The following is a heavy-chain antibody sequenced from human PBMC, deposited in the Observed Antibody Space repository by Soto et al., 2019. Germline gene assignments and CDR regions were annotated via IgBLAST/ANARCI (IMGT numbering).Heavy chain of an antibody. CDR2: VSGCGDDT. V-gene: IGHV3-23*01. CDR1: GFTFSTYA. CDR3: ANSGFADLEY. J-gene: IGHJ1*01. Sequence: EVQLLQSGGGLVQPGGSLRLSCAASGFTFSTYAMAWVRQAPGKGLEWVSTVSGCGDDTYYADSVKGRSTLSRDASKNTLYLQMDRLRVADTAVYYCANSGFADLEYWGQGALVTVSS. D-gene: IGHD1-26*01.